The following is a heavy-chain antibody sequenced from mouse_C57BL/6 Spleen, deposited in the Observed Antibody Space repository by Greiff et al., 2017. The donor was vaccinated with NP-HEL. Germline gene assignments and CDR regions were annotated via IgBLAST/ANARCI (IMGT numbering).Heavy chain of an antibody. CDR1: GFTFSSYA. Sequence: EVQLVESGEGLVKPGGSLKLSCAASGFTFSSYAMSWVRQTPEKRLEWVAYISSGGDYIYYADTVKGRFTFSRDTARNTLYLQMSSRKSEDTAMYYCTRERFATVVAGDFDYWGQGTTLTVSS. V-gene: IGHV5-9-1*02. CDR3: TRERFATVVAGDFDY. CDR2: ISSGGDYI. D-gene: IGHD1-1*01. J-gene: IGHJ2*01.